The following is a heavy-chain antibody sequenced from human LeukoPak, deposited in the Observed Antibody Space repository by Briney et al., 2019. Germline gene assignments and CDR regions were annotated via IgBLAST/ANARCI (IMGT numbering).Heavy chain of an antibody. CDR2: ISGSGGST. J-gene: IGHJ4*02. CDR1: GFTFSSYA. V-gene: IGHV3-23*01. D-gene: IGHD6-19*01. Sequence: PGGPLRLSCAASGFTFSSYAMSWVRQAPGKGLEWVSAISGSGGSTYYAHSVKGRFTISRDNSKNTLYLQMNSLRAEDTAVYYCAKSASPSKGQWLVLDYFDYWGQGTLVTVSS. CDR3: AKSASPSKGQWLVLDYFDY.